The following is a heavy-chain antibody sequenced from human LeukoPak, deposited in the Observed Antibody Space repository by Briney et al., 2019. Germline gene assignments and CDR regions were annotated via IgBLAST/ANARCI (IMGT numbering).Heavy chain of an antibody. Sequence: PGGSLRLSCAASGFAFSDYYMSWLRQAPGKGLEWVSYISSSGSTIYYADSVKGRFTISRDNAKNSLYLQMNSLRAEDTAVYYCAKSGSYLGGGIIIDYWGQGTLVTVSS. CDR2: ISSSGSTI. D-gene: IGHD1-26*01. CDR3: AKSGSYLGGGIIIDY. J-gene: IGHJ4*02. V-gene: IGHV3-11*01. CDR1: GFAFSDYY.